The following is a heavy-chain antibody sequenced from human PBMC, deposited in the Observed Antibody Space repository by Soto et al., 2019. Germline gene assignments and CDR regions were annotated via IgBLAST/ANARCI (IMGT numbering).Heavy chain of an antibody. CDR1: GFTFIRYA. J-gene: IGHJ4*02. CDR3: AKIPNSYGGKRNYFDY. CDR2: ISGSGGST. Sequence: EVQLLESGGGLVQPGGSLRLSCAASGFTFIRYAMSWVRQAPGKGLEWVSAISGSGGSTYYADSVKGRFTISRDNSKNTLYLQMNSLRAEDTAVYYCAKIPNSYGGKRNYFDYWGQGTLVTVSS. V-gene: IGHV3-23*01. D-gene: IGHD2-15*01.